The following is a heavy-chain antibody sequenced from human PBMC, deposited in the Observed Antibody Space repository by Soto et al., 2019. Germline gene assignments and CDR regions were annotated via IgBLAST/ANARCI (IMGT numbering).Heavy chain of an antibody. CDR1: GFTFNTYG. CDR2: IWYDGSIK. D-gene: IGHD2-8*02. CDR3: ARIDCTGNNCRPYAYYEMDV. V-gene: IGHV3-33*01. Sequence: GGSLRLSCEASGFTFNTYGMHWVRQAPGRGLEWVAVIWYDGSIKYYADSVKGRFTTSRDNSKNTMYLQMNNLRAEDTAVYYCARIDCTGNNCRPYAYYEMDVWGQGTTVTVSS. J-gene: IGHJ6*02.